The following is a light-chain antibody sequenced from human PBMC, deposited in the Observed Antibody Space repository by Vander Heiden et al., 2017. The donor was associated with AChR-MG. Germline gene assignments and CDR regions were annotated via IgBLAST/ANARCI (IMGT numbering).Light chain of an antibody. Sequence: EMMLTQSPGTLSWSPGERATLSCRASQNLSSNYLAWYQQKPGQAPRLLIYGASSRAIGIPDRFSGSGSGTDFTLTISRLEPEDFAMYYCQQYGTSPLTFGGGTKVEIK. CDR1: QNLSSNY. CDR3: QQYGTSPLT. V-gene: IGKV3-20*01. CDR2: GAS. J-gene: IGKJ4*01.